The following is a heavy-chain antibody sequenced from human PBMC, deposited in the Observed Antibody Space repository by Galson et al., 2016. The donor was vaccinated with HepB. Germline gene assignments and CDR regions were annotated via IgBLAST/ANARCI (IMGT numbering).Heavy chain of an antibody. CDR3: VRGYSGGNENWFDP. Sequence: SLRLSCAASGFTVSSNYMNWIRQAPGKGLEWVSDIHSSGRTYYADSVKGRFTISRDNSKNTLDLQMNRLRAEDTAVYYCVRGYSGGNENWFDPWGQGTLVTVSS. J-gene: IGHJ5*02. CDR2: IHSSGRT. CDR1: GFTVSSNY. D-gene: IGHD1-26*01. V-gene: IGHV3-66*01.